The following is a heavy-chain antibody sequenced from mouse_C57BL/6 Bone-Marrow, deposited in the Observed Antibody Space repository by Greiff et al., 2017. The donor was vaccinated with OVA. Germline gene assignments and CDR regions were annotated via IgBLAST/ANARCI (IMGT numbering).Heavy chain of an antibody. Sequence: VKLVESGAELARPGASVKLSCKASGYTFTSYGISWVKQRTGQGLEWIGEIYPRSGNTYYNEKFKGKATLTADKSSSTAYMELRSLTSEDSAVYFCARSSYGNLDYWGQGTTLTVSS. CDR3: ARSSYGNLDY. D-gene: IGHD2-1*01. CDR1: GYTFTSYG. V-gene: IGHV1-81*01. J-gene: IGHJ2*01. CDR2: IYPRSGNT.